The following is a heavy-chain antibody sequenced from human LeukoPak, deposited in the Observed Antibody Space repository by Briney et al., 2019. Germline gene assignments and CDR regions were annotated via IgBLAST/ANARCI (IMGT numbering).Heavy chain of an antibody. D-gene: IGHD3-22*01. CDR1: GGSFTSYY. CDR2: IHTNGPT. Sequence: PSETLSLTCIVSGGSFTSYYYSWLRQPPGQGLEWIGYIHTNGPTNYNPSVRSRVTISVDTSKNQFSLKLSSVTAADTAVYYCARGARYYDSSGYYLDYWGQGTLVTVSS. J-gene: IGHJ4*02. CDR3: ARGARYYDSSGYYLDY. V-gene: IGHV4-4*09.